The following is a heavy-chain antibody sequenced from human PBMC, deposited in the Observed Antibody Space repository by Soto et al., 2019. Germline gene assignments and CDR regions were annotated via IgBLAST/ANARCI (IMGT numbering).Heavy chain of an antibody. Sequence: QVQLVQSGAEVKKPGSSVKVSCKASGGTFGSYAISWVRQAPGQGLEWMGGIIPIPGTANYAQKFQGRVTTAADESTSTAYMELSSLRSEDTAVYYCARSQGSSTSLEIYYYYYYGMDVWGQGTTVTVS. V-gene: IGHV1-69*01. J-gene: IGHJ6*02. CDR3: ARSQGSSTSLEIYYYYYYGMDV. CDR2: IIPIPGTA. CDR1: GGTFGSYA. D-gene: IGHD2-2*01.